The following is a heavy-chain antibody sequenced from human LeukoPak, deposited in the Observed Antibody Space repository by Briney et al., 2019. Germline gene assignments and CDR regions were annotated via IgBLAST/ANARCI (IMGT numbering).Heavy chain of an antibody. D-gene: IGHD6-19*01. CDR3: ARQRGSGCLDY. CDR1: RFTLSNYW. Sequence: PGGSLRLSCAASRFTLSNYWMSWVRQAPGKGLEWVANIKQDGSETYYVDSVKGRFTVSRDNAKNSLSLQMNSLRAEDTAVYYCARQRGSGCLDYSGQGTLVTVSS. V-gene: IGHV3-7*01. CDR2: IKQDGSET. J-gene: IGHJ4*02.